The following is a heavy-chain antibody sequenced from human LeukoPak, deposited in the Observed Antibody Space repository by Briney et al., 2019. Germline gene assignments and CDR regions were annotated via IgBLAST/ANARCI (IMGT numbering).Heavy chain of an antibody. CDR3: ARGSRPPIAVAGTGWFDP. Sequence: PGGSLRLSCAASGFTFSDYYMSWIRQAPGKGLEWVSYTSSSGSTIYYADSVKGRFTISRDNAKNSLYLQMNSLRAEDTAVYYCARGSRPPIAVAGTGWFDPWGQGTLVTVSS. CDR1: GFTFSDYY. J-gene: IGHJ5*02. V-gene: IGHV3-11*01. CDR2: TSSSGSTI. D-gene: IGHD6-19*01.